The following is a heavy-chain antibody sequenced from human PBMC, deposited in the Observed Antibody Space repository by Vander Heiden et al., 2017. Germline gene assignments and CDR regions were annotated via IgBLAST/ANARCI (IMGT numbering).Heavy chain of an antibody. CDR3: ARDPRTAHYDSSGPYFDY. CDR1: GGSISIYF. V-gene: IGHV4-59*01. J-gene: IGHJ4*02. Sequence: QVQLQESGPGLVKPSETLSLPRIVSGGSISIYFWRWTRQPPGTGLDWIGYIYNGGSTNYNPSLKSQVTISVDTSKNQFSLKLSSVTAADTAVYYCARDPRTAHYDSSGPYFDYWGQGALVTVSS. D-gene: IGHD3-22*01. CDR2: IYNGGST.